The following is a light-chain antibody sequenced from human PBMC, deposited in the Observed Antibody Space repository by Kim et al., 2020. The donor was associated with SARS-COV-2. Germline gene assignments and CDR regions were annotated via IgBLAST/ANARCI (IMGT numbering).Light chain of an antibody. CDR3: QSYDSSNHWV. CDR1: DGSIASYY. V-gene: IGLV6-57*03. J-gene: IGLJ3*02. Sequence: KSVTISSTRNDGSIASYYVHWYQQRPVSAPATVIYEDNQRPSGLPDLYSGSIDSSSNSASLTISGLKTEDEADYYCQSYDSSNHWVFGGGTKLTVL. CDR2: EDN.